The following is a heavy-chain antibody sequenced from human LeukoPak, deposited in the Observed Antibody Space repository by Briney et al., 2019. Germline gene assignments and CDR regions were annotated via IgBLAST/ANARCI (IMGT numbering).Heavy chain of an antibody. Sequence: PGGSLRLSCAASGFTISSYAMHWVRQAPGKGLEWVAVISYDGSNKYYADSVKGRCTISRDNSKNTLYLQMNSLRAEDTAVYYCAKGIAAAGLDFDYWGQGTLVTVSS. J-gene: IGHJ4*02. CDR3: AKGIAAAGLDFDY. CDR2: ISYDGSNK. D-gene: IGHD6-13*01. CDR1: GFTISSYA. V-gene: IGHV3-30*04.